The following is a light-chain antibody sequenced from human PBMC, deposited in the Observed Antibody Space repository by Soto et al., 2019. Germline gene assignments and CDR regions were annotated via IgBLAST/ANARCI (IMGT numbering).Light chain of an antibody. J-gene: IGLJ1*01. Sequence: SYELTQPPSVSVAPGQTARITCGGNDIARKTVHWYQQKPGQAPVLVVDDDSDRPSGIPERFSGSNSGNTATLTISRVEAGDEADYFCHVWDSSSEHVFGTGTKVTVL. CDR1: DIARKT. V-gene: IGLV3-21*02. CDR3: HVWDSSSEHV. CDR2: DDS.